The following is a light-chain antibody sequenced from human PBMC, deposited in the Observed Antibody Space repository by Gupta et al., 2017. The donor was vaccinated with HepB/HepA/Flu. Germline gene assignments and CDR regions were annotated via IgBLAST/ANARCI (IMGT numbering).Light chain of an antibody. V-gene: IGKV1-5*03. CDR1: YNVNRW. CDR3: LHAHSYPWT. CDR2: KAS. Sequence: DSQMTQFPSTLSASIGDRVTITCRASYNVNRWLAWYQQKPGRAPKLLINKASNVEKGVSSRFRGSGSGTEFTLTISSLQPEDFAHYYCLHAHSYPWTFGQGTKVEVK. J-gene: IGKJ1*01.